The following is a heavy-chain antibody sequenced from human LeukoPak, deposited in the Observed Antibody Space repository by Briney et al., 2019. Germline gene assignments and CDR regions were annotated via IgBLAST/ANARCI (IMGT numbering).Heavy chain of an antibody. D-gene: IGHD3-22*01. CDR1: GGSISSSSYY. CDR3: ARGMIITNIDDAFDI. CDR2: INHSGST. V-gene: IGHV4-39*07. J-gene: IGHJ3*02. Sequence: SETLSLTCTVSGGSISSSSYYWSWIRQPPGKGLEWIGEINHSGSTNYNPSLKSRVTISVDTSKNQFSLKMSSVTAADTAVYYCARGMIITNIDDAFDIWGQGTMVTVSS.